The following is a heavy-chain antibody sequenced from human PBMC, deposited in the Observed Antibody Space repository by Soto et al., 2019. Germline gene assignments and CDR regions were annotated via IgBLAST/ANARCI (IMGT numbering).Heavy chain of an antibody. J-gene: IGHJ6*02. CDR2: IIPIFPTP. CDR3: ARDKDRLEFGGNYYCAMDV. D-gene: IGHD6-25*01. CDR1: GGTFGNSA. V-gene: IGHV1-69*05. Sequence: QVQLVQSGAEVKKPGSSVTVSCKASGGTFGNSAISWVRQAPGQGLEWMGGIIPIFPTPDYAQKFQGRVTXTXEXXTSTAYRELTGLRSEDTAVYYCARDKDRLEFGGNYYCAMDVCGHCPTVTVSS.